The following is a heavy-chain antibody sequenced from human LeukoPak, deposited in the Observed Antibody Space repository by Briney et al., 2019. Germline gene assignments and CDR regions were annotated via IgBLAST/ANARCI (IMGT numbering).Heavy chain of an antibody. CDR2: INHSGIT. V-gene: IGHV4-34*01. Sequence: SETLSLTCTVYGGSLSGYYWSWIRQSPEKGLELMGEINHSGITNYNPSLKSRVTISTDTSKNQFSLRVTSVTAADTAVSYCVRDPATVAPFDPWGQGTLVTVSS. CDR3: VRDPATVAPFDP. D-gene: IGHD6-25*01. J-gene: IGHJ5*02. CDR1: GGSLSGYY.